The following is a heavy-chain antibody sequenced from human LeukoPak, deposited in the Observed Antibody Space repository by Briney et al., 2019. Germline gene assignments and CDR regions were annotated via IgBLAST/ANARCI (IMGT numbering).Heavy chain of an antibody. D-gene: IGHD5-12*01. V-gene: IGHV1-69*13. CDR3: AGGGVGRERHPTTYSGYDPS. Sequence: ASVKVSCKASGGTFSSYAISWVRQAPGQGLEWMGGIIPIFGTANYAQKFQGRVTITADESTSTAYMELSSLRSEDTAVYYCAGGGVGRERHPTTYSGYDPSWGQGTLVTVSS. CDR1: GGTFSSYA. J-gene: IGHJ4*02. CDR2: IIPIFGTA.